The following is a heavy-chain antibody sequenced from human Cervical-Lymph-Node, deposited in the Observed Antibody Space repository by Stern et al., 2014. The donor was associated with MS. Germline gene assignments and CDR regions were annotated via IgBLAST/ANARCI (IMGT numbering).Heavy chain of an antibody. CDR2: IYTSGST. Sequence: VQLVESGPGLVKPSQTLSLTCTVSGGSISSGSYYWSWIRQPAGKGLEWIGRIYTSGSTNYNPSLKSRVTISVDTSKNQFSRKRSSVTAADTAVYYCARDCRLRYFDNYGMDVWGQGTTVTVSS. V-gene: IGHV4-61*02. CDR1: GGSISSGSYY. CDR3: ARDCRLRYFDNYGMDV. J-gene: IGHJ6*02. D-gene: IGHD3-9*01.